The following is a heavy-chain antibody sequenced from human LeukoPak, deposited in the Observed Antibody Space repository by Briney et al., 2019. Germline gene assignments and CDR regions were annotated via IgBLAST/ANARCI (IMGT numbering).Heavy chain of an antibody. CDR2: ISAYNGNT. V-gene: IGHV1-18*01. J-gene: IGHJ5*02. CDR1: GYTFTSYG. D-gene: IGHD2-15*01. Sequence: GASVKVSCKASGYTFTSYGISWVRQAPGQGLEWMGWISAYNGNTNYAQKPQGRVTVTTDTSTSTAYMELRSLRSDDTAVYYCARDLVVVAAIRPKSDWFDPWGQGTLVTVSS. CDR3: ARDLVVVAAIRPKSDWFDP.